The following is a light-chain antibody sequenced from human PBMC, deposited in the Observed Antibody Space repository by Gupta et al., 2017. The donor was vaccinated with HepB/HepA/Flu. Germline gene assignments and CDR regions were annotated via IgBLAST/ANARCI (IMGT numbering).Light chain of an antibody. V-gene: IGKV1-39*01. CDR1: QSIRKY. J-gene: IGKJ2*01. CDR2: GIS. CDR3: QQTDTKPYT. Sequence: DIQMTQSPSSLSASVGDRVTITCRASQSIRKYLNWYQRKPGQAPKSLIYGISNLHSGVPSRFSGGGSGTDFTLSISNLQPEDSATYYCQQTDTKPYTFGRGTKLEIK.